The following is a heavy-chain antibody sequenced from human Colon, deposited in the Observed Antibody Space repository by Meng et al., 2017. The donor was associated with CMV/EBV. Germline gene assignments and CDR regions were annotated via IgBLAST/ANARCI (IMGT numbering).Heavy chain of an antibody. D-gene: IGHD1-26*01. V-gene: IGHV1-2*02. CDR3: ARDPSGSRVPFDY. Sequence: GQVGQSGAEVKKPGASVKVSCKTSGYTFSDYHIHWVRQAPGQGLEWMGWINSNSGATDYAQKFQGRFTMTRDTSITTVYMELSSLRSDDTAVYYCARDPSGSRVPFDYWGQGSLVTVSS. CDR1: GYTFSDYH. CDR2: INSNSGAT. J-gene: IGHJ4*02.